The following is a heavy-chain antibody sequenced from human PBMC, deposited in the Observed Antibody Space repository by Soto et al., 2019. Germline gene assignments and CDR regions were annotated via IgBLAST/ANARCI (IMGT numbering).Heavy chain of an antibody. Sequence: SETLSLTCTVSGGSISSYYWSWIRQPPGKGLELIGYIYYSGSTNYNPSLKSRVTISVDTSKNQFSLKLSSVTAADTAVYYCARVVGDSSSNWFDPWGQGTLVTVSS. D-gene: IGHD6-6*01. V-gene: IGHV4-59*01. CDR2: IYYSGST. J-gene: IGHJ5*02. CDR1: GGSISSYY. CDR3: ARVVGDSSSNWFDP.